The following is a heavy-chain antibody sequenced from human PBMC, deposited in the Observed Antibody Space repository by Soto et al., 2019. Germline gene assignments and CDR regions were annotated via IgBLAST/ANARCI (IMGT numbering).Heavy chain of an antibody. D-gene: IGHD4-17*01. CDR1: GYTFTSYY. CDR3: AREGRTTVPSYYFDY. J-gene: IGHJ4*02. CDR2: INPSGGST. V-gene: IGHV1-46*01. Sequence: AASVKVSCKASGYTFTSYYMHWVRQAPGQGLEWMGIINPSGGSTSYAQKFQGRVTMTRDTSTSTVYMELSSLRSEDTAVYYCAREGRTTVPSYYFDYWGQGTLVTVYS.